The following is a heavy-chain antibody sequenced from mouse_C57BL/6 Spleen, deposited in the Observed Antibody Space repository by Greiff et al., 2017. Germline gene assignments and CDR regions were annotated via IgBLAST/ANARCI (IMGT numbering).Heavy chain of an antibody. CDR1: GYTFTSYW. CDR3: ARGDSIYAMDY. D-gene: IGHD2-10*02. J-gene: IGHJ4*01. CDR2: IDPSDSYT. V-gene: IGHV1-69*01. Sequence: QVQLQQPGAELVMPGASVKLSCKASGYTFTSYWMHWVKQRPGQGLEWIGEIDPSDSYTNYNQKLKGKSTLTVDKSSSTAYMQLSSLTSEDSAVYDCARGDSIYAMDYWGQGTSVTVSS.